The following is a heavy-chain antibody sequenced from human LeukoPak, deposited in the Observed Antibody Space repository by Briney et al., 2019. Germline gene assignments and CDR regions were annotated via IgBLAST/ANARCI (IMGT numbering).Heavy chain of an antibody. CDR1: GFTFNNYA. Sequence: GGSLRLSCAASGFTFNNYAMSWVRQAPGKGLEWVSAISGSGGSTYYADSVKGRFTISRDNSKNTLYLQMNSLRAEDTAVYYCAKDYQNSGWYLYWGQGTLVTVSS. D-gene: IGHD6-19*01. V-gene: IGHV3-23*01. J-gene: IGHJ4*02. CDR2: ISGSGGST. CDR3: AKDYQNSGWYLY.